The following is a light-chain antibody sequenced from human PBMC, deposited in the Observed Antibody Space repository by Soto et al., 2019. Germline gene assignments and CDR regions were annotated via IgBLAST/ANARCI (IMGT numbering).Light chain of an antibody. CDR2: EVT. CDR3: ISYAGSDNLV. Sequence: QSVLTQPPSASGSPGQSVTISCTGTSSDVGNYNYVSWYQQHPGKAPKLLIYEVTKRPSGVPDRFSGSKSDNTASLTVSGLQAEYEADYYCISYAGSDNLVVGGGTKLTVL. CDR1: SSDVGNYNY. V-gene: IGLV2-8*01. J-gene: IGLJ2*01.